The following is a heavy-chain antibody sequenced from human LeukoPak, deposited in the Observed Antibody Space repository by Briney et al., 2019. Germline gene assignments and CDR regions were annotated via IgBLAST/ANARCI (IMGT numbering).Heavy chain of an antibody. V-gene: IGHV4-34*01. CDR3: ARAAYCGGDCYLDYYYGMDV. CDR1: GGSFSGYY. D-gene: IGHD2-21*02. Sequence: SETLSLTCAVYGGSFSGYYWSWIRQPPGKGLEWIGEINHSGSTNYNPSLKSRVTISVDTSKNQFSLKLSSVTAADTAVYYCARAAYCGGDCYLDYYYGMDVWGQGTTVTVSS. J-gene: IGHJ6*02. CDR2: INHSGST.